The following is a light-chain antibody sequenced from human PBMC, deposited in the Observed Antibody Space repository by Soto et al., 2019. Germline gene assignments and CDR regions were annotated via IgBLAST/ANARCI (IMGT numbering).Light chain of an antibody. V-gene: IGKV4-1*01. J-gene: IGKJ1*01. Sequence: DIVMTQSPDSLAVSLVERATISCKSSQSLLYRYNNKNYLAWYQQKPGQSPKLLLYWASTRESGVPDRFSGSGSGTDFTLSISSLQAEDVAVYFCQQYSNPPWTFGQGTKVDIK. CDR2: WAS. CDR3: QQYSNPPWT. CDR1: QSLLYRYNNKNY.